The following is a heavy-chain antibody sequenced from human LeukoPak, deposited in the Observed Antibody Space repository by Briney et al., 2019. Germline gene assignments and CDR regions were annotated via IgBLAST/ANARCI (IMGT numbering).Heavy chain of an antibody. J-gene: IGHJ4*02. V-gene: IGHV3-30*04. CDR3: APSRRGFLTGHTH. CDR1: GFTFSSYA. D-gene: IGHD3-9*01. Sequence: PGGSLRLSCAASGFTFSSYAMHWVRQAPGKGLEWVAVISYDGSNKYYADSVKGRFTISRDNSKNTLYLQMNSLRAEDTAVYYCAPSRRGFLTGHTHWGQGTLVTVSS. CDR2: ISYDGSNK.